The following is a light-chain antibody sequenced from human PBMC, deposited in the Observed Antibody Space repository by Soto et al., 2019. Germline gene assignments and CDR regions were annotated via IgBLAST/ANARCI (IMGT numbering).Light chain of an antibody. CDR3: QQLFDSPIT. CDR1: QTISSW. V-gene: IGKV1-5*03. J-gene: IGKJ5*01. Sequence: DIQMTQSPSTLSGSVGDRVTITCRASQTISSWLAWYQQKPGKAPKLLIYKASTLKSGVPSRFSGSGSGTEFSLTITSLQPEDFATYYCQQLFDSPITFGQGTRLENK. CDR2: KAS.